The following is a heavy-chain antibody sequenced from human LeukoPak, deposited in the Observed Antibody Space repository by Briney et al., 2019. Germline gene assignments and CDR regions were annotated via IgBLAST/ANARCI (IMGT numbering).Heavy chain of an antibody. CDR1: GGSISSSSYY. D-gene: IGHD5-12*01. Sequence: SETLSLTCTVSGGSISSSSYYWVWIRQPPGKGLEWIGSMYYTGKTSYNTSLKSRVTISVDTSTNLFSLNMSSVTAADTAVYYCAAYNSAYDPLDYWGQGTLVTVSS. CDR2: MYYTGKT. CDR3: AAYNSAYDPLDY. J-gene: IGHJ4*02. V-gene: IGHV4-39*07.